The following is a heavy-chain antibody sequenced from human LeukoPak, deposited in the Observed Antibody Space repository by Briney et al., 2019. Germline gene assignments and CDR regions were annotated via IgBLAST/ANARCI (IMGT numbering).Heavy chain of an antibody. CDR1: GFTFSSYA. CDR2: MSGSGGDT. CDR3: AKDRNVVIAAGPDY. V-gene: IGHV3-23*01. Sequence: GGSLRLSCVASGFTFSSYAMSWVRQAPGKGLEWLSGMSGSGGDTYYADSVKGRFTISRDNSKNTLYLQLNSLSAEDTAFYHCAKDRNVVIAAGPDYWGQGTLVTVSS. J-gene: IGHJ4*02. D-gene: IGHD2-15*01.